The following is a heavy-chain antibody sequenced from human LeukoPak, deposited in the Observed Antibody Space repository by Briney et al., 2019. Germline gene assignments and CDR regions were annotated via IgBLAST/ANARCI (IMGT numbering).Heavy chain of an antibody. Sequence: SETLSLTCTVSGGSITPYYWSWIRQPPGRGLEWIGNIYYSGSTNYNPSLKSRVTISVDTSKNQFSLKPSSVTAADTAVYYCARAWGGYSYAYGMDVWGQGTTVTVSS. CDR3: ARAWGGYSYAYGMDV. J-gene: IGHJ6*02. D-gene: IGHD5-18*01. CDR2: IYYSGST. V-gene: IGHV4-59*01. CDR1: GGSITPYY.